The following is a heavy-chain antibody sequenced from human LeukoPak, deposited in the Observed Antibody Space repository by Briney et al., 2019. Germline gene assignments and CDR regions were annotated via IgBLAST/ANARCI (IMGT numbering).Heavy chain of an antibody. J-gene: IGHJ4*02. Sequence: GGSLRLSCAASAFTFSSYAMSWVRQAPGKGLEWVSAISGSGGSTYYADSVKGRFTISRDNSKNTLYLQMNSLRAEDTAVYYCAKASYYYDSASRDYWGQGTLVTVSS. V-gene: IGHV3-23*01. CDR2: ISGSGGST. CDR3: AKASYYYDSASRDY. D-gene: IGHD3-22*01. CDR1: AFTFSSYA.